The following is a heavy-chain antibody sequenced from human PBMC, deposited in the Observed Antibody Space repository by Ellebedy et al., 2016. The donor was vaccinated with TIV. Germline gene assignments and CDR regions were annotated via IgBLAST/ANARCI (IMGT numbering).Heavy chain of an antibody. V-gene: IGHV4-4*02. Sequence: MPGGSLRLSCVGSGFTFSSYAMSWVRQPPGKGLEWIGEIYHSGSTNYNPSLKSRVTISVDKSKNQFSLKLSSVTAADTAVYYCARGGYNANFNYWGQGTQVTVSS. D-gene: IGHD5-24*01. CDR2: IYHSGST. J-gene: IGHJ4*02. CDR3: ARGGYNANFNY. CDR1: GFTFSSYAM.